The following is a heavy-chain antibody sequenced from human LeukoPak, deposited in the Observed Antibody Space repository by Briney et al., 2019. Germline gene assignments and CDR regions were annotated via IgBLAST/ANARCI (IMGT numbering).Heavy chain of an antibody. Sequence: GGSLRLSCAASGFIFRNYGMHWVRQAPGKGLEWVAVITYDGSNRYYADSVKGRFAISRDNSRNTLYLQMDSLRPEDTAVYYCARDPNVIGWFDPWGQGALVTVSS. CDR2: ITYDGSNR. J-gene: IGHJ5*02. V-gene: IGHV3-30*03. CDR3: ARDPNVIGWFDP. CDR1: GFIFRNYG.